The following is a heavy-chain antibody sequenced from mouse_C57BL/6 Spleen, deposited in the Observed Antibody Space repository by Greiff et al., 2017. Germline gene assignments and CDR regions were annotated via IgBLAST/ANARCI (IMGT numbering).Heavy chain of an antibody. D-gene: IGHD2-2*01. J-gene: IGHJ4*01. CDR3: AKEGYYYAMDY. Sequence: VQLQQSGPELVKPGASVKISCKASGYAFSSSWMNWVKQRPGKGLEWIGRIYPGDGDTNYNGKFKGKATLTADKSSSTAYMQLSSLTSEDSAVYFGAKEGYYYAMDYWGQGTSVTVSS. CDR2: IYPGDGDT. V-gene: IGHV1-82*01. CDR1: GYAFSSSW.